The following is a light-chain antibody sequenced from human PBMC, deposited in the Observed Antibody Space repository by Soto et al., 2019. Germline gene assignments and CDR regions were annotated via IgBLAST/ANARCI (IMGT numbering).Light chain of an antibody. CDR3: SSYGASSTR. CDR1: SNDIGGYNY. Sequence: QSALTQPASVSGSPGQSITIPCTGNSNDIGGYNYVSWYQQHPGKVPKLMIFDVSYRPSGISDRFSGSKSGNTASLTTSGLQPEDEADYYCSSYGASSTRFGGGTQLTVL. J-gene: IGLJ2*01. CDR2: DVS. V-gene: IGLV2-14*03.